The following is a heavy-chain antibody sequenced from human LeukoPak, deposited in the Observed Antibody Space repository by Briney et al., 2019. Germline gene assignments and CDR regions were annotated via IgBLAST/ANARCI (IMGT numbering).Heavy chain of an antibody. CDR1: GFTFSSYW. CDR3: ARDLTPWAVAGNCLNY. J-gene: IGHJ4*02. Sequence: GGSLRLSCAASGFTFSSYWMHWVRQAPGKGLVWVSHINGDGSTTSYADSVKGRFTISRDNSKNTLYLQMNSLRAEDTAVYYCARDLTPWAVAGNCLNYWGQGTLVTVSS. D-gene: IGHD6-19*01. CDR2: INGDGSTT. V-gene: IGHV3-74*01.